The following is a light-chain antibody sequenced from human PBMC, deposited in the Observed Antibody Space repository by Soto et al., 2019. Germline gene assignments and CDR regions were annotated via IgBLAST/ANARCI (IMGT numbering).Light chain of an antibody. CDR2: DAS. J-gene: IGKJ1*01. Sequence: DIKMTQSPSILSASVGDRFTLTCRASQSISSWLAWYKQKPGKAPKLLIYDASSLESGVPSRISGSGSGTEFTLTISSMKPDYFATYYCQQYQSYSTFGQGTKVDIK. V-gene: IGKV1-5*01. CDR3: QQYQSYST. CDR1: QSISSW.